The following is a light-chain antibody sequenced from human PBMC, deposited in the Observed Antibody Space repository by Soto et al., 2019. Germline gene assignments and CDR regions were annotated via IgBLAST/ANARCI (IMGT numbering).Light chain of an antibody. V-gene: IGLV4-60*02. Sequence: QPVLTQSSSASASLGSSVKLTCTLSSGHSSYIIAWHQQQPGKAPRYLMKLEGSGSYNKGSGVPDRFSGSSSGADRYLTISNLQFEDVADYYCETWDSNTHTVFGGGTKLTVL. J-gene: IGLJ3*02. CDR2: LEGSGSY. CDR1: SGHSSYI. CDR3: ETWDSNTHTV.